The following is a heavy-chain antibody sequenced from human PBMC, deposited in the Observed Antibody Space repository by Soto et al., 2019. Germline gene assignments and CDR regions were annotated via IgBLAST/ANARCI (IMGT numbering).Heavy chain of an antibody. V-gene: IGHV3-30*18. CDR3: AKSVYNWSDGFFDY. D-gene: IGHD1-1*01. CDR1: GFIFSSYG. CDR2: ISYDGINK. Sequence: GGSLRLSCAASGFIFSSYGMHWVRQAPGKGLEWVAVISYDGINKYYSDSVKGRFTISRDNSKNTLYLQMNSLRAEDTAVYYCAKSVYNWSDGFFDYWGQGTLVTVSS. J-gene: IGHJ4*02.